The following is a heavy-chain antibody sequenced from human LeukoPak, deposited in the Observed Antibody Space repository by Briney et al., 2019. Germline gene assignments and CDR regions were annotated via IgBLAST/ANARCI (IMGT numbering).Heavy chain of an antibody. CDR1: GYTFTSYD. CDR3: ALMALNGGKGIDY. J-gene: IGHJ4*02. V-gene: IGHV1-8*01. CDR2: MNPNSGNT. Sequence: ASVKVSCKASGYTFTSYDINWVRQATGQGLEWMGWMNPNSGNTGCAQKFQGRVTMTRNTSISTAYMELSSLRSEDTAVYYCALMALNGGKGIDYWGQGTLVTVSS. D-gene: IGHD5-24*01.